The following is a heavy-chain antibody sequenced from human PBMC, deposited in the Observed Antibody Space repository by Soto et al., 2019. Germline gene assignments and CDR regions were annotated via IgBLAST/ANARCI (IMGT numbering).Heavy chain of an antibody. CDR1: GFTFSSYA. CDR2: ISYDGSNK. Sequence: GGSLRLSCAASGFTFSSYAMHWVRQAPGKGLEWVAVISYDGSNKYYADSVKGRFTISRDNSKNTLYLQMNSLRAEDTAVYYCARSKGYSGYGIWFDPWGQGTLVTVSS. CDR3: ARSKGYSGYGIWFDP. J-gene: IGHJ5*02. V-gene: IGHV3-30-3*01. D-gene: IGHD5-12*01.